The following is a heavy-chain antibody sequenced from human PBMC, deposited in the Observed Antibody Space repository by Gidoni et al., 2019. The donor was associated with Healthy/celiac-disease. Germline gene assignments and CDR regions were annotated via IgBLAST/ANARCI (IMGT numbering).Heavy chain of an antibody. J-gene: IGHJ4*02. CDR1: GGSISSGGYY. CDR2: IYYSGST. Sequence: QVQLQESGPGLVKPSQTLSLTCTVSGGSISSGGYYWSWIRQHPGKGLEWIGYIYYSGSTYYNPSLKSRVTISVDTSKNQFSLKLSSVTAADTAVYYCARSGAAEWLRLGGVFDYWGQGTLVTVSS. V-gene: IGHV4-31*03. D-gene: IGHD5-12*01. CDR3: ARSGAAEWLRLGGVFDY.